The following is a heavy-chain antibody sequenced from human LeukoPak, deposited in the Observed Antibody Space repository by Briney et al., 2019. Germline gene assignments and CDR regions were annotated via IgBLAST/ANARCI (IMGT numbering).Heavy chain of an antibody. CDR2: IKQDGSEE. CDR3: ARHYYMDV. J-gene: IGHJ6*03. V-gene: IGHV3-7*01. Sequence: GGSLRLSCAASGFTFSSYGVTWVRQTPGQGLEWVANIKQDGSEEYYVDSVKGRFTISRDNAKNSLYLQMNSLRAEDTAVYYCARHYYMDVWGKGTTVTVSS. CDR1: GFTFSSYG.